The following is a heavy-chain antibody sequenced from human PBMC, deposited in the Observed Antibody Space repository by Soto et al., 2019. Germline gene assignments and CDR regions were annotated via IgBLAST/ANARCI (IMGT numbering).Heavy chain of an antibody. V-gene: IGHV3-23*01. CDR2: LSGSAGST. Sequence: GRSRRLSWSPCGFTLSRYAMTSLRPAPREVLQWVSALSGSAGSTYFADSVNCRFTISRARSRNTLYLQMSRLRAEDTAVYYCAKVQGPYYDFWSGSGMVRAEDGGYYYGMDVWGQGTTVTVSS. CDR1: GFTLSRYA. CDR3: AKVQGPYYDFWSGSGMVRAEDGGYYYGMDV. D-gene: IGHD3-3*01. J-gene: IGHJ6*02.